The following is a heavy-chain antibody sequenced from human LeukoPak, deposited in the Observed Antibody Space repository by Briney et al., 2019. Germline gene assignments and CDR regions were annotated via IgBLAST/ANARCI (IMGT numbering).Heavy chain of an antibody. V-gene: IGHV1-3*03. CDR3: AREYYDFWSGYQYFDY. CDR1: GYTFTSYA. CDR2: INAGNGNT. J-gene: IGHJ4*02. D-gene: IGHD3-3*01. Sequence: ASVKVSCKASGYTFTSYAMHWVRQAPGQRLEWMGWINAGNGNTKYSQEFQGRVTITRDTSASTAYMELSSLRSEDMAVYYCAREYYDFWSGYQYFDYWGQGTLVTVSS.